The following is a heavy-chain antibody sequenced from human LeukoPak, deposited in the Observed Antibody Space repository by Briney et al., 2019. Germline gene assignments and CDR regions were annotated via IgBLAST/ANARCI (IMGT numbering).Heavy chain of an antibody. Sequence: ASVKVSCKVSGYTLTELSMHWVRQAPGKGLEWMGGFDPEDGETIYAQKFQGRVTMTEDTSTDTAYMELSSLRPEDTAVYYCATGHYDSSGYPNYWGQGTLVTVSS. CDR2: FDPEDGET. V-gene: IGHV1-24*01. CDR3: ATGHYDSSGYPNY. D-gene: IGHD3-22*01. CDR1: GYTLTELS. J-gene: IGHJ4*02.